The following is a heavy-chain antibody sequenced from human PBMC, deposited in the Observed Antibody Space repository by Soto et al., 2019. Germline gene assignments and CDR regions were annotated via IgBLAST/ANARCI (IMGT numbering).Heavy chain of an antibody. V-gene: IGHV4-31*03. Sequence: QVQLQESGPGLVKPSQTLSLTCTVSGGSISSGDYYWSWIRQHPGKGLEWIGYIYYSGSTYYNPSLKSRVTLSVDSXKNQCSMKLSSVTAADTAVYYCARWWSGSRQGFDPWGQGTLVTVSS. CDR1: GGSISSGDYY. D-gene: IGHD3-3*01. J-gene: IGHJ5*02. CDR3: ARWWSGSRQGFDP. CDR2: IYYSGST.